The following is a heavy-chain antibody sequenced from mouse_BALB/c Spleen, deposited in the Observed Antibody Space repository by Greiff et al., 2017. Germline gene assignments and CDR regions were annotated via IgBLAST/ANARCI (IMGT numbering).Heavy chain of an antibody. D-gene: IGHD1-2*01. V-gene: IGHV1-54*03. CDR3: ARSRPATAMDY. Sequence: QVQLQQSGAELVRPGTSVKVSCKASGYAFTNYLIEWVKQRPGQGLEWIGVINPGSGGTNYNEKFKGKATLTADKSSSTAYMQLSSLTSDDSAVYFCARSRPATAMDYWGQGTSVTVSS. J-gene: IGHJ4*01. CDR1: GYAFTNYL. CDR2: INPGSGGT.